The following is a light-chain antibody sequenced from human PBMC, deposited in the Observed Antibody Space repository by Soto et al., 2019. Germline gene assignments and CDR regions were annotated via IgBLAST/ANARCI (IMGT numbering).Light chain of an antibody. J-gene: IGKJ1*01. CDR1: QGIRND. CDR3: LQDYNHPWT. Sequence: AIQMTQSPSSLSASVGDRVTITCRASQGIRNDLSWYQQKPGKAPNLLIYAASTLQSGVPSRFSGTGSGTDFTLTISSLQPDDFATYYCLQDYNHPWTFGQGTKVEI. V-gene: IGKV1-6*01. CDR2: AAS.